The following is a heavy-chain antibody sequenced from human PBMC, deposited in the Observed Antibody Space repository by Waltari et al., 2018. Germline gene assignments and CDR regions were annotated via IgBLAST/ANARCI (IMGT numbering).Heavy chain of an antibody. CDR3: ARGWNDYGDYLDY. Sequence: QVQLQPWGAGLLKPSETLSLTCAVYGGSFSGYYWSWIRQPPGKGLEWIGEINHSGSTKYHPSLKSRVTISVDTSKNQFSLKLSSVTAADTAVYSCARGWNDYGDYLDYWGQGTLVTVSS. J-gene: IGHJ4*02. V-gene: IGHV4-34*01. CDR2: INHSGST. CDR1: GGSFSGYY. D-gene: IGHD4-17*01.